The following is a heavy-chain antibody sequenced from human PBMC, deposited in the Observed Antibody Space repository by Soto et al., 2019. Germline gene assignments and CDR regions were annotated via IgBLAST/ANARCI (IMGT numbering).Heavy chain of an antibody. CDR2: IIPIFGTA. CDR3: ARGYCSGGSCYSHSPYYYYGMDV. V-gene: IGHV1-69*12. Sequence: QVQLVQSGAEVKKPGSSVKVSCKASGGTFSSYAISWVRQAPGQGLEWMGGIIPIFGTANYAQKFQGRVTITADESTSTAYMELSSLRSEDTAVYYCARGYCSGGSCYSHSPYYYYGMDVWGQGTTVTVSS. CDR1: GGTFSSYA. D-gene: IGHD2-15*01. J-gene: IGHJ6*02.